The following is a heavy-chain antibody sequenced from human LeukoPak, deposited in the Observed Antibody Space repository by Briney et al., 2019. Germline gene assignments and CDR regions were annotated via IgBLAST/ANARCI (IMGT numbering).Heavy chain of an antibody. CDR2: IYYSGST. CDR1: GGSISSGGYY. J-gene: IGHJ4*02. Sequence: PSQTLSLTCTVSGGSISSGGYYWSWIRQHPGKGLEWIGYIYYSGSTYCNPSLKSRVTISVDTSKNQFSLKLSSVTAADTAVYYCARGSITIFGVVIPYFDYWGQGTLVTVSS. CDR3: ARGSITIFGVVIPYFDY. V-gene: IGHV4-31*03. D-gene: IGHD3-3*01.